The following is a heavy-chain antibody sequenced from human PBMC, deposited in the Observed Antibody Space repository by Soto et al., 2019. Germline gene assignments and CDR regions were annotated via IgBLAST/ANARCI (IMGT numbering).Heavy chain of an antibody. Sequence: GGCLSFSCAASGFTFTRYSMNWVRQVPRNELVWVSSVSTTTNYIYYRDSMTGRFTISTDNAKNSLYLEMKSLRAEDTPVYYCARESEDLTSTFDYWGQGTLVTVSS. CDR2: VSTTTNYI. CDR3: ARESEDLTSTFDY. J-gene: IGHJ4*02. CDR1: GFTFTRYS. V-gene: IGHV3-21*06.